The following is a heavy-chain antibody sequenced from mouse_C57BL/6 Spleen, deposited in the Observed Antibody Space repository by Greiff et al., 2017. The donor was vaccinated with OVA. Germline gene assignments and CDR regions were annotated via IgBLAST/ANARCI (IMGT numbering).Heavy chain of an antibody. Sequence: EVKLQESGPGLVKPSQSLSLTCSVTGYSITSGYYWNWIRQFPGNKLEWMGYISYDGSNNYNPSLKNRISITRDTSKNQFFLKLNSVTTEDTATYYCAREDDGYFFDYWGQGTTLTVSS. D-gene: IGHD2-3*01. CDR1: GYSITSGYY. V-gene: IGHV3-6*01. J-gene: IGHJ2*01. CDR2: ISYDGSN. CDR3: AREDDGYFFDY.